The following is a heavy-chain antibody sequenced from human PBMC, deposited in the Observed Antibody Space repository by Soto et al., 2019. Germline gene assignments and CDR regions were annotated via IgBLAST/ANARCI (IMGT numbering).Heavy chain of an antibody. CDR3: ARAGSNDAFDI. Sequence: SVKVSCKASGYTFNGYYMHWVRQAPGQGLEWMGRIIPILGIANYAQKFQGRVTITADKSTSTAYMELSSLRSEDTAVYYCARAGSNDAFDIWGQGTMVTVSS. CDR2: IIPILGIA. D-gene: IGHD7-27*01. V-gene: IGHV1-69*04. CDR1: GYTFNGYY. J-gene: IGHJ3*02.